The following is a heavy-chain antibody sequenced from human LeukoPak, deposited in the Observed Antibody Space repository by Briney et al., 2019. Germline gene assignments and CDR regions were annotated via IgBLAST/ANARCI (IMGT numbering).Heavy chain of an antibody. J-gene: IGHJ1*01. D-gene: IGHD4-11*01. CDR2: IKQDGSEK. V-gene: IGHV3-7*01. Sequence: PGGSLGLSCAASGFTFSSYWMSWVRQAPGKGLEWVANIKQDGSEKYYVDSVKGRFTISRDNAKNSLYLQMNSLRAEDTAVYYCATYSTRNAREFQSWGQGTLVTVSS. CDR3: ATYSTRNAREFQS. CDR1: GFTFSSYW.